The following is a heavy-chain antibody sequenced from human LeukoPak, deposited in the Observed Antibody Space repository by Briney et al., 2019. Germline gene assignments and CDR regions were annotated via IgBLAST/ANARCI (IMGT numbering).Heavy chain of an antibody. Sequence: ASVKVSCKASGYTFTGYYMHWVRQAPGQGLEWMGWINPNSGGTNYAQKFQGRVTMTRDTSISTAYMELSRLRSDDTAVYYCARDRRPFDYSSSPSDYWGQGTLVTVSS. J-gene: IGHJ4*02. CDR2: INPNSGGT. V-gene: IGHV1-2*02. CDR1: GYTFTGYY. D-gene: IGHD6-6*01. CDR3: ARDRRPFDYSSSPSDY.